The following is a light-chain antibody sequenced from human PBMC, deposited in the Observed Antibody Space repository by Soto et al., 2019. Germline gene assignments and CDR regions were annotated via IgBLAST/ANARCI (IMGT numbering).Light chain of an antibody. CDR1: SSDVGGYNY. CDR3: SSYAGSNNLV. J-gene: IGLJ1*01. V-gene: IGLV2-8*01. CDR2: EVS. Sequence: QSVLTQPPSASGSPGQSVTISCTGTSSDVGGYNYVSWYQQPPGKAPKLMIYEVSKRPSGVPDRFSGSKSGSTASLTVSGLQAEDEADYYCSSYAGSNNLVFGTGTKVTVL.